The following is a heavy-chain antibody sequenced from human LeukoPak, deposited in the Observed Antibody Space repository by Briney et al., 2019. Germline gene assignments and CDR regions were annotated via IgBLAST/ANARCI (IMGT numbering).Heavy chain of an antibody. Sequence: PGGSLRLSCAASGFTFDDYGMSWVRQAPGKGLEWVSGISWNGGYTHYADSVKGRFTISRGNAKNSLYLQMNSLRAEDTALYYCARDLMMEGRYFNYYMDVWGEGTTVTVSS. D-gene: IGHD2-8*01. CDR1: GFTFDDYG. CDR3: ARDLMMEGRYFNYYMDV. CDR2: ISWNGGYT. J-gene: IGHJ6*03. V-gene: IGHV3-20*04.